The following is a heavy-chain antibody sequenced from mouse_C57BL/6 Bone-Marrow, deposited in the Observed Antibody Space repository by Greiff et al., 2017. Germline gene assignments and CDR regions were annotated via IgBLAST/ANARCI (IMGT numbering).Heavy chain of an antibody. J-gene: IGHJ2*01. CDR1: GFTFSSYA. D-gene: IGHD4-1*02. CDR2: ISDGGSYT. V-gene: IGHV5-4*01. Sequence: EVQLVESGGGLVKPGGSLKLSCAASGFTFSSYAMSWVRQTPEKRLEWVATISDGGSYTYYPDNVKGRFTFSRDNAKNNLYLQMSHLKSEDKAMDYGARGQLGRDYFDYWGQGTTLTVSS. CDR3: ARGQLGRDYFDY.